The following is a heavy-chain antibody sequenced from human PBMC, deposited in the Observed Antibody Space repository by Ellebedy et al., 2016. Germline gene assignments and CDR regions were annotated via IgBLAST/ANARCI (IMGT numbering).Heavy chain of an antibody. D-gene: IGHD2-15*01. CDR3: ASGGGNQFDN. V-gene: IGHV3-66*01. CDR1: GFTVSSNY. J-gene: IGHJ4*02. CDR2: IYSGGST. Sequence: GESLKISCAASGFTVSSNYMSWVRQAPGKGLEWVSLIYSGGSTYYADSVKGRFTISRDNSKNTLYLQMNSLRAEDTAVYYCASGGGNQFDNWGQGTLVTVSS.